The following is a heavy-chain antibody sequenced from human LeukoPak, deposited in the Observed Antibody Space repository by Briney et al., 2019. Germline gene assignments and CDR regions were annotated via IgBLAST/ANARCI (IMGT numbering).Heavy chain of an antibody. Sequence: GGSLRLSCAASGFTFSSYGMHWVRQAPGKGLEWVAVIWYDGSNKYYADSVKGRFTISRDNSKNTLHLQMNSLRAEDTAVYYCARADGWLVGVSYWGQGTLVTVSS. J-gene: IGHJ4*02. D-gene: IGHD6-19*01. V-gene: IGHV3-33*01. CDR2: IWYDGSNK. CDR3: ARADGWLVGVSY. CDR1: GFTFSSYG.